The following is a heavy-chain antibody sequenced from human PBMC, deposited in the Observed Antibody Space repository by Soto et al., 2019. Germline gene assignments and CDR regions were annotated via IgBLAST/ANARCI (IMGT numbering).Heavy chain of an antibody. J-gene: IGHJ5*02. CDR2: IYYSGST. CDR3: ARDRELELSP. V-gene: IGHV4-59*01. Sequence: PSETLSLTCTVSGGSISSYYWSWIRQPPGKGLEWIGYIYYSGSTNYNPSLKSRVTISVDTSKNQFSLKLSSVTAADTAVYYCARDRELELSPWGQGTLVTV. CDR1: GGSISSYY. D-gene: IGHD1-7*01.